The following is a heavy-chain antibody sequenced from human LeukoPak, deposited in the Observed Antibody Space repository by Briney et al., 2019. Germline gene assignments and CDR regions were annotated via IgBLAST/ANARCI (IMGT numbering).Heavy chain of an antibody. CDR1: GFTFNNFG. J-gene: IGHJ3*02. Sequence: PGGSLRLSCEASGFTFNNFGMHWVRQAPGKGLEWISSISGGSTYIYYADSVRGRFTISRDNAKNSVYLQMNSLRGEDTAVYYCARDDVTTNGGVIADSRLFDIWGQGTMVTVSS. D-gene: IGHD2-8*02. V-gene: IGHV3-21*01. CDR2: ISGGSTYI. CDR3: ARDDVTTNGGVIADSRLFDI.